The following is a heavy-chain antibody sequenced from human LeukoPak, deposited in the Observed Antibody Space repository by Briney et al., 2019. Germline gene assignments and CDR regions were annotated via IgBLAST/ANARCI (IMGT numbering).Heavy chain of an antibody. CDR1: GFSVSRSY. D-gene: IGHD4-17*01. Sequence: PGGSLRLSCVASGFSVSRSYMTWVRQAPGKGLEWVSIIYSGGSTYYADSVKGRFTISRDSAKNTLYLQMNSLRAEDTAVYYCARDLVYGDSGYWGQGTLVTVSS. J-gene: IGHJ4*02. CDR3: ARDLVYGDSGY. V-gene: IGHV3-53*01. CDR2: IYSGGST.